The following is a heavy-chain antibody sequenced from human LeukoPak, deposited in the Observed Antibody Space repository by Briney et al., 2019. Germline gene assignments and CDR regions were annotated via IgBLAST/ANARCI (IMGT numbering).Heavy chain of an antibody. CDR3: AREGTLSGYDGYYYYYYGMDV. Sequence: ASVKVSCKASGYTFTSYAMNWVRQAPGQGLEWMGWINSNTGNPTYAQGFTGRFVFTLDTSVSTAYLQISSLKAEDTAVYYCAREGTLSGYDGYYYYYYGMDVWGQGTTVTVSS. CDR1: GYTFTSYA. J-gene: IGHJ6*02. D-gene: IGHD5-12*01. V-gene: IGHV7-4-1*02. CDR2: INSNTGNP.